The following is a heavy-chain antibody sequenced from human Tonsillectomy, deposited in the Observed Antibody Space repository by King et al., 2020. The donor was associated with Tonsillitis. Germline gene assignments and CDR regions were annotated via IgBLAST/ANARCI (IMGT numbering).Heavy chain of an antibody. D-gene: IGHD1-7*01. J-gene: IGHJ3*02. V-gene: IGHV4-34*01. CDR2: INHSGST. CDR1: GGSFSDYY. Sequence: VQLQQWGAGLLKPSETLSLTCAVFGGSFSDYYWSWIRQPPGKGLERIGEINHSGSTNYNPSLKSRVTISVDTSENQFSLKLSSVTAADTAVYYCARRHWNYDQGLAFEIWGQGTMVTVSS. CDR3: ARRHWNYDQGLAFEI.